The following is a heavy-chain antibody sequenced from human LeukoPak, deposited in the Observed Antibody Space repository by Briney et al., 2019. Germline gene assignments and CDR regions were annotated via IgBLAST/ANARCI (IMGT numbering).Heavy chain of an antibody. CDR2: INPNSGGT. CDR3: ARAAVAAGNWFDP. V-gene: IGHV1-2*02. Sequence: ASVKVSCKASGYTFTGYYMHWVRQAPGQGLEWMGWINPNSGGTNYAQKFQGRVTMTRDTSISTAYMELSRLRSDDTAVYYCARAAVAAGNWFDPWGQGILVTVSS. D-gene: IGHD6-19*01. CDR1: GYTFTGYY. J-gene: IGHJ5*02.